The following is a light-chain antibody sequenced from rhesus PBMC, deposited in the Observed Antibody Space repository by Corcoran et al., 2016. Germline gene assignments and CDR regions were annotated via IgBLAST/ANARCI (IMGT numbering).Light chain of an antibody. J-gene: IGKJ2*01. CDR1: QAISNW. CDR3: QQHDTFPYS. V-gene: IGKV1-69*01. Sequence: DIQMTQSPSSLSASVGDRVTISCRASQAISNWLAWYHQQPGKAPKILIYRASNLDAGVPSRFHGSGYGTDFTLTISSLQPEDIASYYCQQHDTFPYSFGQGTKLEIK. CDR2: RAS.